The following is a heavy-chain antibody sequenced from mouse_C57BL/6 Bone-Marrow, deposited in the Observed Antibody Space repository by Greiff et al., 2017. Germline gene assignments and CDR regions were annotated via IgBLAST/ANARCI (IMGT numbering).Heavy chain of an antibody. J-gene: IGHJ4*01. CDR1: GYTFTDYY. CDR3: ARDLYGNYGGYFYYAMDD. CDR2: IFPGSGST. D-gene: IGHD2-10*02. Sequence: VQLQQSGPELVKPGASVKISCKASGYTFTDYYINWVKQRPGQGLEWIGWIFPGSGSTYYNEKFKGKATLTVDKSSITAYMLLSSLTSEDSAVYFCARDLYGNYGGYFYYAMDDWGQGTSVTVSS. V-gene: IGHV1-75*01.